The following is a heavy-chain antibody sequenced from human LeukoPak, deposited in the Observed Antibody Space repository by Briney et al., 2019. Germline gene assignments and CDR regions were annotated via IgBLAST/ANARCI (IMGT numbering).Heavy chain of an antibody. V-gene: IGHV1-69*04. CDR2: IIPILGIA. CDR3: ASDLYPSMQPHY. Sequence: SVRVSCKASGGTFSSYAISWVRQAPGQGLEWMGRIIPILGIANYAQKFQGRVTITTDKSTSTAYMELRSLRSEHAGVYYCASDLYPSMQPHYWGQGTLVTVSS. D-gene: IGHD2/OR15-2a*01. J-gene: IGHJ4*02. CDR1: GGTFSSYA.